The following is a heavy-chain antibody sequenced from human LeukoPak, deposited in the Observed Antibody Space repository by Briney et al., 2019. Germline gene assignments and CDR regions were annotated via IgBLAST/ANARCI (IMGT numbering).Heavy chain of an antibody. CDR2: ISSSSSYI. D-gene: IGHD3-10*01. J-gene: IGHJ6*02. CDR1: GFTFSSYS. Sequence: PGGSLRLSCAASGFTFSSYSMNWVRQAPGKGLEWVSSISSSSSYIYYADSVKGRFTISRDNAKNSLYLQMNSLRAEDTAVYYCARGQSYEVYYYGMDVWGQGTTVTVSS. CDR3: ARGQSYEVYYYGMDV. V-gene: IGHV3-21*01.